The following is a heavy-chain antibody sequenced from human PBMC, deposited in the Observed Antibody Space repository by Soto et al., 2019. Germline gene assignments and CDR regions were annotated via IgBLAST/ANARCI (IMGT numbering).Heavy chain of an antibody. D-gene: IGHD6-19*01. J-gene: IGHJ4*02. Sequence: SETLSLTCSVSGASISSGNYYWGWIRQPPGKGPEWIGSIYYSGTTYYNPSLKSRVTISVDTSKNQFSLKLSGVTAADTAVFYCVRSKNSGWYYFDFWGQGTLVTVSS. CDR3: VRSKNSGWYYFDF. CDR1: GASISSGNYY. V-gene: IGHV4-39*01. CDR2: IYYSGTT.